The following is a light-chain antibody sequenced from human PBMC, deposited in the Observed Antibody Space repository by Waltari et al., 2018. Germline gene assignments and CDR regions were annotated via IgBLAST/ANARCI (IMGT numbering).Light chain of an antibody. CDR1: ISNIGVYY. CDR3: QSYDSSLSAV. CDR2: ENN. Sequence: QSVLTQPPSVSGAPGQRVTISCAGTISNIGVYYVQCYQQLPGTAPKLLIYENNKRPSAVPDRFSGSQSGTSASMTITGLQSEDEADYYCQSYDSSLSAVFGSGTRLTVL. V-gene: IGLV1-40*01. J-gene: IGLJ6*01.